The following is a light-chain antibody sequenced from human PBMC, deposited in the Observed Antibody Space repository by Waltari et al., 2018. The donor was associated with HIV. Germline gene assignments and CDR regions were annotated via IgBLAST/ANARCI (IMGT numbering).Light chain of an antibody. CDR1: ESIGTS. CDR3: QHAHGCPHA. V-gene: IGKV1-12*01. CDR2: DAS. J-gene: IGKJ2*01. Sequence: DIHMTQSPSSVSASVGDRVTITCRATESIGTSLAWYQQKPHRPPKLLMLDASRLQTGVPSRFSGSESGTDFNLTISRWQLEDFATCFCQHAHGCPHAFGRETRLQI.